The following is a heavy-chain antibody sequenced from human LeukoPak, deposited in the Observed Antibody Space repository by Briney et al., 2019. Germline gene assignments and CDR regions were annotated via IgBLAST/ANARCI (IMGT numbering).Heavy chain of an antibody. Sequence: GGSLRLSCAASGFTFGDYWMTWVRQAPGKGLEWVSSISSRSYTDYADSVRGRFTISRDNAKNSLFLQMNSLRAEDTAVYYCASYGGFTSATLVDLLWGQGTLVTVSS. D-gene: IGHD4-23*01. J-gene: IGHJ4*02. CDR3: ASYGGFTSATLVDLL. CDR2: ISSRSYT. CDR1: GFTFGDYW. V-gene: IGHV3-69-1*01.